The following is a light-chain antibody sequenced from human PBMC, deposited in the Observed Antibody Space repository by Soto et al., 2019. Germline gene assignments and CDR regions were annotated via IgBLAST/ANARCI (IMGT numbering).Light chain of an antibody. Sequence: DIQMTQSSSSLSGSLGDRVTITCRASQTISSWLAWYQQKPGKAPKLMIYKASTLKSGVPSRFIGSGSGTECTLTISSLQPDDVATYYCQHYNSYSEAFGQGTKVDIK. J-gene: IGKJ1*01. CDR1: QTISSW. CDR2: KAS. V-gene: IGKV1-5*03. CDR3: QHYNSYSEA.